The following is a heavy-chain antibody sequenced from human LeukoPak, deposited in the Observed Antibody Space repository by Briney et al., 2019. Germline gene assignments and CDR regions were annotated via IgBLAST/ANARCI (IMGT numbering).Heavy chain of an antibody. D-gene: IGHD3-10*01. Sequence: GESPMISCKCSGCIFTSYWISRVRQMPGKGLEWMGRIEPCDSYTDYSPSFQGHVTISADKHISTAYLQWSSLKASDTAMYYCARRITMVRGVIGYYYGMDVWGQGTTVTVSS. CDR1: GCIFTSYW. CDR3: ARRITMVRGVIGYYYGMDV. V-gene: IGHV5-10-1*01. J-gene: IGHJ6*02. CDR2: IEPCDSYT.